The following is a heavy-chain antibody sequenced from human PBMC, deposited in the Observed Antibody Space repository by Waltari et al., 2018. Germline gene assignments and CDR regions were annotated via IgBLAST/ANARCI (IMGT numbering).Heavy chain of an antibody. D-gene: IGHD4-4*01. CDR2: VNPNSGNT. CDR1: GYTFTSYD. V-gene: IGHV1-8*01. Sequence: QVQLVQSGAEVKKPGASVKVSCKASGYTFTSYDINRVRQATGQGLEWMGWVNPNSGNTGYAQKFQGRITMTTNTSISTAYIELSSLRSEDTAVYYCARALTGTTSDPWGQGTLVTVSS. CDR3: ARALTGTTSDP. J-gene: IGHJ5*02.